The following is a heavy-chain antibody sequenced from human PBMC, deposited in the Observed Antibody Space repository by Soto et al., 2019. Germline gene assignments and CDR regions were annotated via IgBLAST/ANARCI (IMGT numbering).Heavy chain of an antibody. CDR3: APRTPAFDY. D-gene: IGHD2-2*01. V-gene: IGHV1-18*01. Sequence: QVQMLQSGPEVKKPGASVKVSCKTSGYTFTSFGISWVRQAPGQGVEWMGWISTDKGNTNYAQKIQGRVTMTTDTSTSTAYMELRSLRSDDTAVYYCAPRTPAFDYWGQGTLVTVSS. CDR2: ISTDKGNT. CDR1: GYTFTSFG. J-gene: IGHJ4*02.